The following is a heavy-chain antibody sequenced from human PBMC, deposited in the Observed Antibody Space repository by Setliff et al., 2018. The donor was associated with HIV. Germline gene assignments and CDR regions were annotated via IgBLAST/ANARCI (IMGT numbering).Heavy chain of an antibody. Sequence: PSETLSLTCTSSGDSISGYYWSWIRQPAAKGLEWIGRMHTSGNTNYNPSLKSRVTMSVDTSKNQFSLRLSSVTAADTAVYYCARDQKGYSYGYFDSWGQGTLVTVSS. J-gene: IGHJ4*02. CDR1: GDSISGYY. CDR2: MHTSGNT. V-gene: IGHV4-4*07. CDR3: ARDQKGYSYGYFDS. D-gene: IGHD5-18*01.